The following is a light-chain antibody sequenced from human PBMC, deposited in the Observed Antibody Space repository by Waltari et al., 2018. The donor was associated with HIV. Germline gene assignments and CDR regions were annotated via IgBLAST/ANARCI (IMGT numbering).Light chain of an antibody. CDR1: QSVSSN. CDR3: QQYNNWHT. Sequence: IVMTQSPATLSVSPGERATLSCRASQSVSSNLAWYQQKPGQAPRRLIYGASTRAAGVPARFSGSGSGTEFTLTISSLKSEDLAVYYCQQYNNWHTFGPGTKVDIK. CDR2: GAS. J-gene: IGKJ3*01. V-gene: IGKV3-15*01.